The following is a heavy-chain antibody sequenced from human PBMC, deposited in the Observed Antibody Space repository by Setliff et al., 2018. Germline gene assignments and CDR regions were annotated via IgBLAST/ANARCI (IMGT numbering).Heavy chain of an antibody. Sequence: ASVKVSCKVSGYSLKDSSMHWVRQVPGKGLEWMGGFAPEVGEIIYAQEFQGRVTMTADTSTDTAYMQVSGLRSEDTAVCFCARYGAKLAIEEWGQGTLVTVSS. J-gene: IGHJ4*02. CDR3: ARYGAKLAIEE. V-gene: IGHV1-24*01. CDR2: FAPEVGEI. D-gene: IGHD4-17*01. CDR1: GYSLKDSS.